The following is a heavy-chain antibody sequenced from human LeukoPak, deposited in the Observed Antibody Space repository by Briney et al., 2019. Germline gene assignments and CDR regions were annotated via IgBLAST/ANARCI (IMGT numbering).Heavy chain of an antibody. CDR3: AKDSSISWFGGDSQ. Sequence: GGSLRLSCAASGFTFRNYAMSWVRQAPGKGLEWVSATSGSGGSTYYADSVKGRFTVSRDNSKNTLYLQMNSLRTEDTAVYYCAKDSSISWFGGDSQWGQGTLVTVSS. J-gene: IGHJ4*02. CDR2: TSGSGGST. D-gene: IGHD3-10*01. V-gene: IGHV3-23*01. CDR1: GFTFRNYA.